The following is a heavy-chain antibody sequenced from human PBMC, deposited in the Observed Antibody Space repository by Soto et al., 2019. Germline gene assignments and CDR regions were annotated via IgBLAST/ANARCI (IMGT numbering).Heavy chain of an antibody. CDR3: ASLPQDVSPVPGNEGPDY. J-gene: IGHJ4*02. D-gene: IGHD6-19*01. CDR2: INPDGSTT. CDR1: GFTFTNYW. Sequence: EVQLVESGGDLVQPGGSLRLSCGASGFTFTNYWMHWVRQAPGRGLLWISRINPDGSTTFYADSVKGRFTISRDNAKNTLYLQMNSLRGEDTAVYYCASLPQDVSPVPGNEGPDYWGQGTLVTVSS. V-gene: IGHV3-74*01.